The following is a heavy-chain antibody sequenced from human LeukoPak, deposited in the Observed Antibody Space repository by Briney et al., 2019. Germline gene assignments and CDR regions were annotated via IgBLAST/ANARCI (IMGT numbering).Heavy chain of an antibody. J-gene: IGHJ4*02. Sequence: SETLSLTCSVSGGSISIYYWNWIRQIPGKGLEWIGYIYYTGTTNYNPLFESRATISVDTSKNQFSLKQTSVTAADTAVYFCARGEDFERYYLAFWGQGTLVSVSS. D-gene: IGHD3-9*01. V-gene: IGHV4-59*01. CDR3: ARGEDFERYYLAF. CDR2: IYYTGTT. CDR1: GGSISIYY.